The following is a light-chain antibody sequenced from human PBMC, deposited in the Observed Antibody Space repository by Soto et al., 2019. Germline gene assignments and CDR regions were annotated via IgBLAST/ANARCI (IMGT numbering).Light chain of an antibody. Sequence: QSVLTQPASVSGSPGQSITISCTGTSSDVGGYNYVSWYQQYPGRAPKLMIYGVSNRPSGVSNRFSGSKSGNTASLTISGLQAEDEADYYCTSYTSSSTLRVFGGGTKLTVL. CDR1: SSDVGGYNY. V-gene: IGLV2-14*01. CDR2: GVS. J-gene: IGLJ3*02. CDR3: TSYTSSSTLRV.